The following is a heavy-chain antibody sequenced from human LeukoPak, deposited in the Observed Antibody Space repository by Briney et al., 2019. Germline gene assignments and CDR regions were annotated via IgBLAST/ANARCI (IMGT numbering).Heavy chain of an antibody. Sequence: GGSLRLSCAASGFTVSSNYMSWVRQAPGKGLEWVSSISSSSSYIYYADSVKGRFTISRDNAKNSLYLQMNSLRAEDTAVYYCARGGFSGAYDYWGQGTLVTVSS. J-gene: IGHJ4*02. CDR2: ISSSSSYI. V-gene: IGHV3-21*01. CDR1: GFTVSSNY. CDR3: ARGGFSGAYDY. D-gene: IGHD3-10*01.